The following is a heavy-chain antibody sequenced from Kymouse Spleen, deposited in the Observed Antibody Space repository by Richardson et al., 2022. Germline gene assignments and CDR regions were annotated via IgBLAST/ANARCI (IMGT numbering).Heavy chain of an antibody. Sequence: EVQLVESGGGLVQPGRSLRLSCAASGFTFDDYAMHWVRQAPGKGLEWVSGISWNSGSIGYADSVKGRFTISRDNAKNSLYLQMNSLRAEDTALYYCAKDRSSGWYDDYYYGMDVWGQGTTVTVSS. J-gene: IGHJ6*02. CDR2: ISWNSGSI. CDR1: GFTFDDYA. D-gene: IGHD6-19*01. CDR3: AKDRSSGWYDDYYYGMDV. V-gene: IGHV3-9*01.